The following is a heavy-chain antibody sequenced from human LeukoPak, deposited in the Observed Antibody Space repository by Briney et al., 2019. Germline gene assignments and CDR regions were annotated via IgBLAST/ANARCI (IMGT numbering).Heavy chain of an antibody. Sequence: PGGSLRLSCAASGFTVSSNYMSWVRQAPGKGLEWVSVIYSGGSTYYADSVKGRFTISRDNSKNTLYLQMNSLRAEDTAVYYCASSSSGWWSPHFDYWGQGTLVTVSS. J-gene: IGHJ4*02. D-gene: IGHD6-19*01. V-gene: IGHV3-53*01. CDR3: ASSSSGWWSPHFDY. CDR2: IYSGGST. CDR1: GFTVSSNY.